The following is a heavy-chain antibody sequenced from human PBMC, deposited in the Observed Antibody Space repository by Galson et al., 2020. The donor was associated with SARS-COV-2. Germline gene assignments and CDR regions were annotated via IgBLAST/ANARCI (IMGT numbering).Heavy chain of an antibody. Sequence: SQTLSLTCAISGDSVSSNSAAWNWIRQSPSRGLEWLGRTYYRSKWYNDYAVSVKSRITINPDTSKNQFSLQLNSVTPEDTAVYYCARAQSFGCGALPRFDYWGQGTLVTVSS. CDR3: ARAQSFGCGALPRFDY. V-gene: IGHV6-1*01. CDR1: GDSVSSNSAA. CDR2: TYYRSKWYN. D-gene: IGHD1-26*01. J-gene: IGHJ4*02.